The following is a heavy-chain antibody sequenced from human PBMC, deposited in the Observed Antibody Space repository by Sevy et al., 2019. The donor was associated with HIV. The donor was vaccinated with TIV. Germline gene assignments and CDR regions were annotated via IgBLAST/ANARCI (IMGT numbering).Heavy chain of an antibody. D-gene: IGHD6-6*01. CDR1: GFTFSSYS. CDR2: ISDSSTTI. Sequence: GGSLRLSCAASGFTFSSYSMNWVRQAPGKGLEWVSYISDSSTTIYDADSVKGRFTISRDNAKNSLYLQMNSLRAEDTAVYYCARGLAALPGYYYGMDVWGQGTTVTVSS. J-gene: IGHJ6*02. CDR3: ARGLAALPGYYYGMDV. V-gene: IGHV3-48*01.